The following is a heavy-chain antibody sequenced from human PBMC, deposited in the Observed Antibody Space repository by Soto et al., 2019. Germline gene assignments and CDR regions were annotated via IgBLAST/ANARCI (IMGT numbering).Heavy chain of an antibody. J-gene: IGHJ4*02. V-gene: IGHV4-61*01. CDR2: VYYSGTT. CDR3: ARDYGANEKRFES. Sequence: PSETLSLTCTVSGGSVNSGSYYWTWIRQSPGRGLEWIGYVYYSGTTKYNPSLKSRPPIPEDTTNTQFPLGLGLMPPADTAVYYWARDYGANEKRFESWGQGTLGTVSS. CDR1: GGSVNSGSYY. D-gene: IGHD1-1*01.